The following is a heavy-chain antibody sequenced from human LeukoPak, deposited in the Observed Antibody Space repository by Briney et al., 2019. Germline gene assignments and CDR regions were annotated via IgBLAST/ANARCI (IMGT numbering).Heavy chain of an antibody. CDR2: IKYDGKEK. CDR1: GFTFSASD. CDR3: TKDLRPRRNYFEY. J-gene: IGHJ4*02. Sequence: PGGSLRLSCVASGFTFSASDMHWVRQSPGKGLEWVACIKYDGKEKYYPDSVKGRFTISRDSSKSTLYLQMNSLRGEDTAVYYCTKDLRPRRNYFEYWGQGTLVTVSS. V-gene: IGHV3-30*02.